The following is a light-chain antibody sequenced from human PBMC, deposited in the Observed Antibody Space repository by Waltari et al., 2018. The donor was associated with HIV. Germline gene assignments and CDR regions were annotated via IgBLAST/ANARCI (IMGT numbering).Light chain of an antibody. CDR2: GYI. V-gene: IGLV1-40*01. CDR3: HSYYRSLSVSVV. CDR1: SSNIGAGFD. Sequence: QSLLTQQPSASGAPGQRVSISCTGSSSNIGAGFDVHWNQQLPGTVTKLLINGYINLPPEVPPRFAGSKSCTSAALAITGLQAVQEADYYFHSYYRSLSVSVVFGGGTKLSVL. J-gene: IGLJ2*01.